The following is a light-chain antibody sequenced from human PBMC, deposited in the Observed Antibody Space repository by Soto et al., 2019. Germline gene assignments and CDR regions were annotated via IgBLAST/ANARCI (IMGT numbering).Light chain of an antibody. J-gene: IGLJ3*02. V-gene: IGLV2-23*01. CDR2: EAS. CDR1: NSDVGSHNF. CDR3: SSLTNGATWV. Sequence: QSALTQPASVSGSPGQSITISCTGTNSDVGSHNFVSWYQQYPGKAPKLLIYEASKRPSGLSNRFSGSKSGNTASLTISGLQAEDEADYYCSSLTNGATWVFGGGTKLT.